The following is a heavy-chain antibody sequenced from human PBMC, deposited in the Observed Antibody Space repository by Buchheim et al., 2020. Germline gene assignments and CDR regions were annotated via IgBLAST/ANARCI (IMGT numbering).Heavy chain of an antibody. CDR3: ARGGYSTDGSSDY. Sequence: EVHLVESGGGLVQPGGSLRLSCAASGFTVSGYWMHWVRHVPGQGLVWVSRINSDGGTTYADSVKGRFTISSDNAQNMVYLQMNSLRAEDTAIYYCARGGYSTDGSSDYWGQGTL. V-gene: IGHV3-74*03. CDR1: GFTVSGYW. D-gene: IGHD5-24*01. J-gene: IGHJ4*02. CDR2: INSDGGT.